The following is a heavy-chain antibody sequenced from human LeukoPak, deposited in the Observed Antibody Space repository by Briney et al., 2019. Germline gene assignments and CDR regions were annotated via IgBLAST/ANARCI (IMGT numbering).Heavy chain of an antibody. CDR1: GFTFSSYA. V-gene: IGHV3-23*01. J-gene: IGHJ4*02. CDR2: ISGSGGST. Sequence: PGGSLRLSCAASGFTFSSYAMSWVRQAPGKALEWVSAISGSGGSTYYADSVKGRFTISRDNSKNTLYLQMNSLRAEDTAVYYCAKDPGGLWLLKTVNYYLDYWGQGTLVTVSS. CDR3: AKDPGGLWLLKTVNYYLDY. D-gene: IGHD5-18*01.